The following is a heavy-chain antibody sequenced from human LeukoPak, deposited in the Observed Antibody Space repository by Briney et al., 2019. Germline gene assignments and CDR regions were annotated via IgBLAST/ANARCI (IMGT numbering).Heavy chain of an antibody. D-gene: IGHD5-18*01. CDR1: GGSFSGYY. J-gene: IGHJ3*02. CDR2: INHSGST. CDR3: ARVDTAMVNDAFDI. V-gene: IGHV4-34*01. Sequence: SETLSLTCAVYGGSFSGYYWSWIRQPPGKGLEWIGEINHSGSTNYNPSLKSRVTISVDTSKNQFSLKLGSVTAADTAVYYCARVDTAMVNDAFDIWGQGTMVTVSS.